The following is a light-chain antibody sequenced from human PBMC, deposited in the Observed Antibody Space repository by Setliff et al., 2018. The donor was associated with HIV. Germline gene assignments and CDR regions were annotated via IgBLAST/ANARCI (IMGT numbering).Light chain of an antibody. J-gene: IGLJ3*02. CDR2: DVS. V-gene: IGLV2-14*01. CDR3: SSYTSRSTWV. CDR1: SSDIGDYNY. Sequence: QSVLTQPASVSGSPGQAITFSCTGTSSDIGDYNYVSWFQQHPAKAPKVMIYDVSKRPSGVSNRFSGSKSGNTASLTISGLQAEGEADYYCSSYTSRSTWVFGGGTKVTVL.